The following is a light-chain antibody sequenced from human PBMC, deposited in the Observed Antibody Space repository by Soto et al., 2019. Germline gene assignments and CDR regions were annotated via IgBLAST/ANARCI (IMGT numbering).Light chain of an antibody. Sequence: QSALTQPRSVSGSLGQSVTISCSGTSYNYVSWYQHPPGKAPKLIIYDVTKRPSGVPDRFSASKSGCAASLTISGLQAEDEADYYCSSYLPSDILLFGGGTQLTVL. J-gene: IGLJ2*01. CDR2: DVT. CDR1: SYNY. CDR3: SSYLPSDILL. V-gene: IGLV2-11*01.